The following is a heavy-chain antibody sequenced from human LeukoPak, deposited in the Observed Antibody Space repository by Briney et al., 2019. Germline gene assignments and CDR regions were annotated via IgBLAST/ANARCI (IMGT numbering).Heavy chain of an antibody. CDR3: ARGDSSGWSLFDY. CDR2: IYHSGST. D-gene: IGHD6-19*01. CDR1: GGSISSSNW. J-gene: IGHJ4*02. Sequence: SETLSLTCAVSGGSISSSNWWSWVRQPPGKGLEWIGEIYHSGSTNYNPSLKSRVTISVDKSKNQLSLKLSSVTATDTAVYYCARGDSSGWSLFDYWGQGTLVTVSS. V-gene: IGHV4-4*02.